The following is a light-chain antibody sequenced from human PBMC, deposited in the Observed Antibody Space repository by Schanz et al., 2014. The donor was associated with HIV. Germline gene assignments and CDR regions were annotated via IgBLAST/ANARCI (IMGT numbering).Light chain of an antibody. V-gene: IGKV3-20*01. J-gene: IGKJ4*02. Sequence: EIVLTQSPGTLSLSPGERATLSCRASQTVTNTYLAWYQQRPGQSPRLLIYGASSRATGIPDRFSGSGSGTDFTLTISRLDPEDFAVYYCHHYGDSRGTFGGGTEVDI. CDR2: GAS. CDR1: QTVTNTY. CDR3: HHYGDSRGT.